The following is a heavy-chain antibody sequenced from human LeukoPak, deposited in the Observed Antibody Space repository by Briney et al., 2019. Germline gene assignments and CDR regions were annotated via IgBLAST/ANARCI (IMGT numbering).Heavy chain of an antibody. CDR2: MSYDGKSE. J-gene: IGHJ5*02. D-gene: IGHD6-19*01. Sequence: GSLRLSCAASGFTLSTYGMHWVRQAPGKGLEWVAMMSYDGKSEHYGDSVKGRFAMSRDNSNNALHLQMNSLRAEDTAVYYCARDLYGSGWYNYFDPWGQGALVTVSS. V-gene: IGHV3-30*03. CDR1: GFTLSTYG. CDR3: ARDLYGSGWYNYFDP.